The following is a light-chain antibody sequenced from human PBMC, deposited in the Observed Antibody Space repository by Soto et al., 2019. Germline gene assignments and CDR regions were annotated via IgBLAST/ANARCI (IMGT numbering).Light chain of an antibody. Sequence: MLTQPPSVSAAPGQKVNISCSGSSSNIGGNSVSWYQQLPGTAPKLLIYDDNKRPSGIPDRFSGSKSGTSATLGITGFQTGDEADYYCGSWDSSLSAYVFGTGTKVTVL. V-gene: IGLV1-51*01. J-gene: IGLJ1*01. CDR3: GSWDSSLSAYV. CDR2: DDN. CDR1: SSNIGGNS.